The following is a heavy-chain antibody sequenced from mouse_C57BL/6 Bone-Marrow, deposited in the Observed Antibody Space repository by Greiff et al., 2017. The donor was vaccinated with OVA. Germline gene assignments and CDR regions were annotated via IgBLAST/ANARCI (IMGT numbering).Heavy chain of an antibody. V-gene: IGHV14-4*01. Sequence: DVKLVESGAELVRPGASVKLSCTASGFNIKDDYMHWVKQRPEQGLEWLGWIDPENGDTESASKFQGKATITADTSSNTAYLQLSSLTSEDTAVYYCTTCPYYYGSSYAMDYWGQGTSVTVSS. J-gene: IGHJ4*01. CDR2: IDPENGDT. D-gene: IGHD1-1*01. CDR3: TTCPYYYGSSYAMDY. CDR1: GFNIKDDY.